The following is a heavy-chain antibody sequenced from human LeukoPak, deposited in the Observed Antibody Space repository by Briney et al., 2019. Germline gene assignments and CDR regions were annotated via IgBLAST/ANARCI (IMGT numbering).Heavy chain of an antibody. CDR1: GFTFSSYG. Sequence: GRSLRLSCAASGFTFSSYGMHWVRQAPGKGLEWVTVISYDGSNKYYADSVKGRFTISRDNSKNTLYLQMNSLRAEDTAVYYCASSYYDILTGYQELDHWGQGTLVTVSS. CDR2: ISYDGSNK. V-gene: IGHV3-30*03. CDR3: ASSYYDILTGYQELDH. D-gene: IGHD3-9*01. J-gene: IGHJ4*02.